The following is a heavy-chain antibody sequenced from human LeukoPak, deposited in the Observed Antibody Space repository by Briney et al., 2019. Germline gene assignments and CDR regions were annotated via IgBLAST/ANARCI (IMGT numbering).Heavy chain of an antibody. CDR1: GDSISSSSYF. D-gene: IGHD4-23*01. J-gene: IGHJ4*02. CDR3: ARLPLYGGTLYYLDY. CDR2: IYYSGSP. Sequence: SETLSLTCTVSGDSISSSSYFWGWIRQPPGKGLEWIGSIYYSGSPYYHPSLKSRVTISVDTYKKQFSLNLSSVTAADTAVYYCARLPLYGGTLYYLDYWGQGTLVTVAS. V-gene: IGHV4-39*01.